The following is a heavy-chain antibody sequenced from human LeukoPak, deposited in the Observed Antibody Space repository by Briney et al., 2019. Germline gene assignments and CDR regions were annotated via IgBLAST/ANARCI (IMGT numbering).Heavy chain of an antibody. J-gene: IGHJ6*03. CDR1: GFTFSSYS. V-gene: IGHV3-21*01. Sequence: GGSLRLSCAASGFTFSSYSMNWVRQAPGKGLEWVSSISSSSSYIYYADSVKGRFTISRDNAKNSLYLQMNSLRAEDTAVYYCAREVEGYCSGGSCPYYYYYMDVWGKGTTVTVSS. D-gene: IGHD2-15*01. CDR3: AREVEGYCSGGSCPYYYYYMDV. CDR2: ISSSSSYI.